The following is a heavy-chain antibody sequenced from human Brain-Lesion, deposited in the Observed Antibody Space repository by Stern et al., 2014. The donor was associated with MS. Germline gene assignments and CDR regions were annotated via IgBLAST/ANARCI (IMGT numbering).Heavy chain of an antibody. CDR3: ARGERWFDS. Sequence: DQLVESGGGFVQPGGSLRLSCAASGFTFSNYWMHWVRQAPGQGLVWVSRVNNDGRRTSYADSVKGRFTMSRDNAKNTLYLQMNSLRVEDTAIYYCARGERWFDSWGQGTLVTVSS. D-gene: IGHD3-10*01. V-gene: IGHV3-74*02. CDR2: VNNDGRRT. CDR1: GFTFSNYW. J-gene: IGHJ5*01.